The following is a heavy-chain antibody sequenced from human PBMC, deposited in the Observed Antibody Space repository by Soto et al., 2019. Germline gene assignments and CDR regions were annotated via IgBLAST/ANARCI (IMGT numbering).Heavy chain of an antibody. J-gene: IGHJ4*02. CDR2: MYYCGST. Sequence: QVQLQESGPGLVKPSPTRSLNCTVSGVAISSGECYWPWIRQPQGTGLEWIGFMYYCGSTYYDTSLKSRVTITVDTCKSQCSLKLSSVPAADTAVYYGASVYSYDTIYSRLFSVWGQGTMITVSS. CDR3: ASVYSYDTIYSRLFSV. CDR1: GVAISSGECY. V-gene: IGHV4-30-4*01. D-gene: IGHD3-16*01.